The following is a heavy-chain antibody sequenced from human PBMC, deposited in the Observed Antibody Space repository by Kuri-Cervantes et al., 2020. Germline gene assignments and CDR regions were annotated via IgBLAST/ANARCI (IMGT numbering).Heavy chain of an antibody. D-gene: IGHD3-10*01. CDR2: ISAYNGNT. J-gene: IGHJ4*02. CDR3: ARGYYGSGSYYNAPGY. Sequence: ASVKVSCRASGYTFTSYGISWVRQAPGQGLEWMGWISAYNGNTNYAQKLQGRVTMTTDTSTSTAYMELRSLRSDDTAVYYCARGYYGSGSYYNAPGYWGQGTLVTVSS. CDR1: GYTFTSYG. V-gene: IGHV1-18*01.